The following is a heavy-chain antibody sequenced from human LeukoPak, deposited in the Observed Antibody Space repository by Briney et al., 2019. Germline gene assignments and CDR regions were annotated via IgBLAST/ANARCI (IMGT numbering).Heavy chain of an antibody. J-gene: IGHJ4*02. Sequence: GGSLRLSCAASGFTFSNAWMSWVRQAPGKGLEWVGRIKSKTDGGTTDYAAPVKGRFTISRDDSKNTLYLQMNSLRAEDTAVYYCARVRGYGSGSYYDYWGQGTLVTVSS. D-gene: IGHD3-10*01. CDR3: ARVRGYGSGSYYDY. CDR2: IKSKTDGGTT. CDR1: GFTFSNAW. V-gene: IGHV3-15*01.